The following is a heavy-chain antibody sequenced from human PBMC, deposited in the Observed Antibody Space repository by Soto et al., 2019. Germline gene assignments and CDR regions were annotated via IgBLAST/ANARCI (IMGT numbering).Heavy chain of an antibody. D-gene: IGHD3-3*01. J-gene: IGHJ6*03. CDR1: GFTFSSYA. CDR3: AKEGEWLLPNYYYYYMDV. Sequence: GGSLRLSCAASGFTFSSYAMSWVRQAPGKGLEWVSAISGSGGSTYYADSVKGRFTISRDNSKNTLYLQMNSLRAEDTAVYYCAKEGEWLLPNYYYYYMDVWGKGTTVTVSS. V-gene: IGHV3-23*01. CDR2: ISGSGGST.